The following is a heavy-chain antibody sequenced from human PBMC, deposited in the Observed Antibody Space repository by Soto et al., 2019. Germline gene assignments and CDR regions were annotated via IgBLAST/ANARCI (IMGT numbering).Heavy chain of an antibody. J-gene: IGHJ6*02. Sequence: GGSLRLSCAASGFTFDDYAMHWVRQAPGKGLEWVSGISWNSGSIGYADSVKGRFTISRDNAKNSLYLQMNSLRAEDTALYYCAKDSPWRQNYDFWSRYSHPYGMDVWGQGTTVTVSS. V-gene: IGHV3-9*01. CDR3: AKDSPWRQNYDFWSRYSHPYGMDV. D-gene: IGHD3-3*01. CDR1: GFTFDDYA. CDR2: ISWNSGSI.